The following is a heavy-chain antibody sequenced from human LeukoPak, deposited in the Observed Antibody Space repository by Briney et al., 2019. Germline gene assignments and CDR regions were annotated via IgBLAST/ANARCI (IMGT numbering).Heavy chain of an antibody. Sequence: SETLSLTCAVYGGSFSGYYWSWIRQPPGKGLEWIGEINHSGSTNYNPSLKSRVTISVDTSKNQFSLKLSSVTAADTAVYYCARDRRRTGGYFDYWGQGTLVTVSS. V-gene: IGHV4-34*01. CDR3: ARDRRRTGGYFDY. CDR1: GGSFSGYY. D-gene: IGHD3-10*01. CDR2: INHSGST. J-gene: IGHJ4*02.